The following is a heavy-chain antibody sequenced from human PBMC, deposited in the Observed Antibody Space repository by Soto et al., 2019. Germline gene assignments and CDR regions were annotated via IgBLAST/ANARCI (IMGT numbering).Heavy chain of an antibody. V-gene: IGHV3-23*01. J-gene: IGHJ4*02. CDR3: AKDWIRDCMVRGVIPY. CDR1: GFTFSTYA. CDR2: IRGSGGRT. D-gene: IGHD3-10*01. Sequence: EVQLLESGGGLVQPGGSLRLSCGASGFTFSTYAMSWVRQAPGKGLEWVSGIRGSGGRTYYADSVKGRFTISRDKSTNTLYLQMKSQCAEATAVYYCAKDWIRDCMVRGVIPYWGQGTLITVSS.